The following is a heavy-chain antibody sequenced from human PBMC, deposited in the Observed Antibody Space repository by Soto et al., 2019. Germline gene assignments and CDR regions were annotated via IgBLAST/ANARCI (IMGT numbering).Heavy chain of an antibody. D-gene: IGHD3-9*01. Sequence: GASVKVSCKASGGTFSSYAISWVRQAPGQGLEWMGGIIPIFGTANYAQKFQGRVTITADESTSTAYMELSSLRSEDTAVYYCARDQDIGTGSPNYYYYGMDGWGKGTKVTVYS. J-gene: IGHJ6*04. V-gene: IGHV1-69*13. CDR2: IIPIFGTA. CDR1: GGTFSSYA. CDR3: ARDQDIGTGSPNYYYYGMDG.